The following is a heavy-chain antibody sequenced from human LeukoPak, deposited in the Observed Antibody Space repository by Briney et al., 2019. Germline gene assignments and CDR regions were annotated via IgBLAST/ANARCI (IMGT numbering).Heavy chain of an antibody. J-gene: IGHJ4*02. D-gene: IGHD3-9*01. Sequence: PSETLSLTCTVSGGSISSYYWSWIRQPPGEGLEWIGYIYYSVSTNYNPSLKSRVTISVDTSKNQFSLKLSSVTAADTAVYYCARPGETYYDILTGYSVGYYFDHWGQGTLVTVSS. CDR3: ARPGETYYDILTGYSVGYYFDH. CDR1: GGSISSYY. V-gene: IGHV4-59*01. CDR2: IYYSVST.